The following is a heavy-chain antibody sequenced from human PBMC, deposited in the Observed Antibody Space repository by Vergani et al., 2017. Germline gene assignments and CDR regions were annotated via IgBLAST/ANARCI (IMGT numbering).Heavy chain of an antibody. CDR3: ARWGNEKRLDS. Sequence: QVQLVESEGGVVQPGRSLTLSCVASGFTFSSHGMHWVRQAPGKGLEWVAVIWYDGSNKYYGDSVKGRFTISRDNSKNTLYLQMNSLRVEVTAVYYCARWGNEKRLDSWGQGTLVIVSS. D-gene: IGHD1-1*01. CDR1: GFTFSSHG. CDR2: IWYDGSNK. V-gene: IGHV3-33*01. J-gene: IGHJ5*01.